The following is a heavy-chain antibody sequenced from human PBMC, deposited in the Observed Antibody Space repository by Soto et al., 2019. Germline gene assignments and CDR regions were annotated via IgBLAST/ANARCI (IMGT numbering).Heavy chain of an antibody. CDR2: INPSGGST. V-gene: IGHV1-46*01. CDR1: GYTFTSYY. J-gene: IGHJ6*02. CDR3: VYGGNSDYYYYVMDV. D-gene: IGHD4-17*01. Sequence: QVQLVQSGAEVKKPGASVKVSCKASGYTFTSYYMHWVRQAPGQGLEWMGIINPSGGSTSYAQKLLGRVTMXXDXSXXTVYMELSSLRSEDTAVYYCVYGGNSDYYYYVMDVWGQGTTVTVAS.